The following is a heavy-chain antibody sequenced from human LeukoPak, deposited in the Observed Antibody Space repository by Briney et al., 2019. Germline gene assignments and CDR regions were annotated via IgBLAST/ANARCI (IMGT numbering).Heavy chain of an antibody. CDR3: TRGVHDGTTVVTPDY. Sequence: PGRSLRLSCTASGFTFGDYAMSWFRQAPGKGLEWVGFIRSKAYGGTTEYAASVKGRFTISRDDSKSIAYLQMNSLKTEDTAVYYCTRGVHDGTTVVTPDYWGQGTLVTVSS. CDR2: IRSKAYGGTT. D-gene: IGHD4-23*01. J-gene: IGHJ4*02. CDR1: GFTFGDYA. V-gene: IGHV3-49*03.